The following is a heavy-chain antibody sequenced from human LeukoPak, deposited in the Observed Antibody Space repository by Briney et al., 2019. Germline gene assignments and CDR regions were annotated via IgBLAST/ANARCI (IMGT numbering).Heavy chain of an antibody. CDR2: ISSSSSYI. V-gene: IGHV3-21*01. D-gene: IGHD3-3*01. J-gene: IGHJ3*02. CDR3: ARDRYYDFWSGYYSSDAFDI. CDR1: GFTFSSYS. Sequence: SGGSLRLSCAASGFTFSSYSMNWVRQAPGKGLEWVSSISSSSSYIYYADSVKGRFTISRDNAKNSLYLQMNSLRAEDTAVYYCARDRYYDFWSGYYSSDAFDIWGQGTMVTVSS.